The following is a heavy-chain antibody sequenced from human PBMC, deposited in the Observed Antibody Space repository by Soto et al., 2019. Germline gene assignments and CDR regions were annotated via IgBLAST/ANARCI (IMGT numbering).Heavy chain of an antibody. V-gene: IGHV3-7*01. CDR3: ARDLGAAAVHY. CDR2: IKQDGSEK. D-gene: IGHD6-13*01. CDR1: GFTFSSYW. J-gene: IGHJ4*02. Sequence: GGSLRLSCAASGFTFSSYWMSWVRQAPGRGLEWVANIKQDGSEKYYVDSVKGRFTISRDNAKNSLYLQMNSLRAEDTAVYYCARDLGAAAVHYWGQGTLVTVSS.